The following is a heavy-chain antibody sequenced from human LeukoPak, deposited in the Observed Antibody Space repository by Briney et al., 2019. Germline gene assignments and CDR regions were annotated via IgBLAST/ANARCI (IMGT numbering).Heavy chain of an antibody. CDR3: TTQQLASPLGY. V-gene: IGHV3-15*01. J-gene: IGHJ4*02. CDR1: GFTFSNAW. D-gene: IGHD6-13*01. CDR2: IKSKTDGGTT. Sequence: PGGSLSLSCAASGFTFSNAWMSWVRQAPGKGLEWVGRIKSKTDGGTTDYAAPVKGRFTISRDDSKNTLYLQMNSLKTEDTAVYYCTTQQLASPLGYWGQGTLVTVSS.